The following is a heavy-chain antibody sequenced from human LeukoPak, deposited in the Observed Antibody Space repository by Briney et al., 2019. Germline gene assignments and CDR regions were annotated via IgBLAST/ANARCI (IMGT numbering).Heavy chain of an antibody. CDR1: GGSFSGYY. D-gene: IGHD3-22*01. Sequence: SETLSLTCAVYGGSFSGYYWSWIRQPPGKGLEWIGEINHSGSTNYNPSLKSRVTISVDTSKNQFSLKLSSVTAADTAVYYCARARPRRNYYDSSGYPSAYMDVWGKGTTVTISS. CDR3: ARARPRRNYYDSSGYPSAYMDV. V-gene: IGHV4-34*01. CDR2: INHSGST. J-gene: IGHJ6*03.